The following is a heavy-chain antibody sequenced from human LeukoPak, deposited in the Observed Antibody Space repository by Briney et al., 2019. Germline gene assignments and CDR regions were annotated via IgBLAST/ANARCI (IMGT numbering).Heavy chain of an antibody. V-gene: IGHV4-4*07. J-gene: IGHJ4*02. CDR1: GGSISNYY. CDR2: IYTSGST. CDR3: AREFREVITSGYYYDC. Sequence: SETLSLTCTVSGGSISNYYWAWIRQPAGKGLEWIGRIYTSGSTDYNPSLKSRVTISVDESKAQFSLGLNSMTAADTAVYYCAREFREVITSGYYYDCWGQGILVTVSS. D-gene: IGHD3-22*01.